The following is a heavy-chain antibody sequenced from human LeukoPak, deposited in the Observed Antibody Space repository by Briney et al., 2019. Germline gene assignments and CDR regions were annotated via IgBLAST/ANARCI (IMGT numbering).Heavy chain of an antibody. V-gene: IGHV3-21*01. Sequence: GGSLRLSCAASGFTFSSYSMNWVRQAPGKGLEWVSSISSSSSYIYYADSVKGRFTISRDNAKNSLYLQMNSLRAEDTAVYYCARGPPRYYDFWSGYYGYWGQGTLVTVPS. D-gene: IGHD3-3*01. CDR3: ARGPPRYYDFWSGYYGY. CDR1: GFTFSSYS. J-gene: IGHJ4*02. CDR2: ISSSSSYI.